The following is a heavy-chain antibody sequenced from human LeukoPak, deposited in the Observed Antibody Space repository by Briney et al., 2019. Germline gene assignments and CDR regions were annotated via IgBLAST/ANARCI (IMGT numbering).Heavy chain of an antibody. V-gene: IGHV3-30*18. D-gene: IGHD3-10*01. J-gene: IGHJ4*02. CDR2: ISYDGSNK. Sequence: PGGSLRLSCAASGFTFSSYGMHWVRQAPGKGLEWVAVISYDGSNKYYADSVKGRFTISRDNSKNTLYLQMNSLRAEDTAVYYCAKEYGSGSYYSAKPDYWGQGTLVTVSS. CDR1: GFTFSSYG. CDR3: AKEYGSGSYYSAKPDY.